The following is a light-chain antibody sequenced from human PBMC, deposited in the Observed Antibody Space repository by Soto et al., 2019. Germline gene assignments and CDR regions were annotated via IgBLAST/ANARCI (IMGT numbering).Light chain of an antibody. V-gene: IGKV3-11*01. CDR3: QQYNNWPFS. J-gene: IGKJ5*01. CDR2: DVS. Sequence: VLTQSPATLSLSPGERATLSCRASENVRTFVDWYQQKSGQSPRLLIYDVSIRATGVPARFSGTGSETDFTLTISGLQSEDSAVYFCQQYNNWPFSFGQGTRLEIK. CDR1: ENVRTF.